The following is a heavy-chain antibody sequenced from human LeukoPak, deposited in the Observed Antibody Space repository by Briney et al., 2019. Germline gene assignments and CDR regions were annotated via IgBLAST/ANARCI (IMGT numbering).Heavy chain of an antibody. CDR1: GNIITSYA. J-gene: IGHJ4*02. CDR3: ARVSKAYYYDSSLAY. D-gene: IGHD3-22*01. Sequence: ASVKVSCKASGNIITSYAMNWVRQATGQGLEWMGWMNPNSGNTGYVQKFQGRVTMTRNTSISTAYMELSSLRSEDTAVYYCARVSKAYYYDSSLAYWGQGTLVTVSS. V-gene: IGHV1-8*01. CDR2: MNPNSGNT.